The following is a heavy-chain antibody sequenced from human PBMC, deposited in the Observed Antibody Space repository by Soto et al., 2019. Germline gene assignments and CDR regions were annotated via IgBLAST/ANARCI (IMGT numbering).Heavy chain of an antibody. V-gene: IGHV3-30*18. J-gene: IGHJ6*03. Sequence: GGSLRLSCAASGFTFSSYGMHWVRQAPGKGLEWVAVISYDGSNKYYADSVKGRFTISRDNSKNTLYLQMNSLRAEDTAVYYCAKDNLDAARPYYYYYYMDVWGKGTTVTVSS. D-gene: IGHD6-6*01. CDR3: AKDNLDAARPYYYYYYMDV. CDR1: GFTFSSYG. CDR2: ISYDGSNK.